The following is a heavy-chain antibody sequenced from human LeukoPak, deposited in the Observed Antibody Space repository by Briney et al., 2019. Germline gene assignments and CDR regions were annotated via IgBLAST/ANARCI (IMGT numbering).Heavy chain of an antibody. CDR2: ISWNSGSI. CDR3: AKSRYYDSSGDYPFDY. Sequence: PGRSLRLSCAASGFTFDDYAMHWVRQAPGKGLEWVSGISWNSGSIGYADSVKGRFTISRDNAKNSLYLQMNSLRAEDTALYYCAKSRYYDSSGDYPFDYWGQGTLVTVSS. V-gene: IGHV3-9*01. J-gene: IGHJ4*02. D-gene: IGHD3-22*01. CDR1: GFTFDDYA.